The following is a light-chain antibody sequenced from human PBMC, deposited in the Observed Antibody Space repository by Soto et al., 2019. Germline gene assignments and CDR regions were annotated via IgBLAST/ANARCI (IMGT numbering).Light chain of an antibody. Sequence: QSALTQPASVSGSPGQSITISCTGTSDDVGGYNYVSWYQQHPGKAPKLMIFEVNNRPSGVSNRFSGSRSGNTASLTISGLQAEDEADYYCSSYRSGNTRVVFGGGTKVTVL. CDR3: SSYRSGNTRVV. CDR2: EVN. V-gene: IGLV2-14*01. J-gene: IGLJ2*01. CDR1: SDDVGGYNY.